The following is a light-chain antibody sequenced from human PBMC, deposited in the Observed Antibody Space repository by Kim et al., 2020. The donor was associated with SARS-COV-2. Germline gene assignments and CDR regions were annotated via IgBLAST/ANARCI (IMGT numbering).Light chain of an antibody. CDR2: KAS. Sequence: DIQMTQFPSTLSASVGDTVTITCRASQNIGGWLAWYQQKSGKAPKLLISKASNLEGGVPSRFSGSGSGTEFSLTISSLQPDDFATYYCQQYNSYSKMFGRGTKVDIK. J-gene: IGKJ1*01. V-gene: IGKV1-5*03. CDR1: QNIGGW. CDR3: QQYNSYSKM.